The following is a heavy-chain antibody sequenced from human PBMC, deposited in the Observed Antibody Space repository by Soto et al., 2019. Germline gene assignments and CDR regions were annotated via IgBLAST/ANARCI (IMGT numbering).Heavy chain of an antibody. CDR1: GGSFSAYY. D-gene: IGHD6-13*01. CDR3: ARVIAAAGMFDY. CDR2: INHSGST. J-gene: IGHJ4*02. Sequence: SETLSLTCAVYGGSFSAYYWSWIRQPPGKGLEWIGEINHSGSTNYNPSLKSRVTISVDTSKNQFSLKLSSVTAADTAVYYCARVIAAAGMFDYWGQGTLVTVSS. V-gene: IGHV4-34*01.